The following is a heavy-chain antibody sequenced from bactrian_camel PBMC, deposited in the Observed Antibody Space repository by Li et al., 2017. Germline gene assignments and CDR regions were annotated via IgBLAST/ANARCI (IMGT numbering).Heavy chain of an antibody. V-gene: IGHV3S31*01. D-gene: IGHD2*01. J-gene: IGHJ6*01. CDR2: DYIGGGQA. CDR1: GYSYSTNC. Sequence: VQLVESGGGSAQAGGSLRLSCTLSGYSYSTNCVGWFRQAPGKERVGIASDYIGGGQAYYDDSVKGRFTISQDDAKKTVYLQMNSLKPEDTAMYYCAAPGVNDGRYCFQFGSWGQGTQVTVS. CDR3: AAPGVNDGRYCFQFGS.